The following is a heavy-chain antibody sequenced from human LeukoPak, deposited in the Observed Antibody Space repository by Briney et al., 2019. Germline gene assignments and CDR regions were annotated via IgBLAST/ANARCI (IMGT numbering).Heavy chain of an antibody. D-gene: IGHD3-22*01. V-gene: IGHV4-34*01. Sequence: SETLTLTCAVYGGSFSGYYWSWIRQPPGKGLEWIGEINHSGSTNYNPSLKSRVTISVDTSKNQFSLKLSSVTAADTAVYYCARGPRITMIVVVTKFDYWGQGTLATVSS. CDR3: ARGPRITMIVVVTKFDY. CDR2: INHSGST. J-gene: IGHJ4*02. CDR1: GGSFSGYY.